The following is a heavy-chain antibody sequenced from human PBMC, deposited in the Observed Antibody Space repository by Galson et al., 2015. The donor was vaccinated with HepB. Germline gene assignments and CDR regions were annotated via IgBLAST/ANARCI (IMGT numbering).Heavy chain of an antibody. Sequence: CAISGDSVSSNSAGWNWIRQSPSRGLERLGRAYYRSKWYIDYAESVKSRITINPDTSKNQFSLQLNSVTPEDTAVYYCAGGGLVRGLKGWFDPWGQGTLVTVSS. CDR2: AYYRSKWYI. CDR1: GDSVSSNSAG. D-gene: IGHD3-10*01. CDR3: AGGGLVRGLKGWFDP. V-gene: IGHV6-1*01. J-gene: IGHJ5*02.